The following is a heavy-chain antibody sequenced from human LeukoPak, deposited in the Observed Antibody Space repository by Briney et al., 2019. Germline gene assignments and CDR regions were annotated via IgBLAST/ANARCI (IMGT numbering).Heavy chain of an antibody. CDR1: GFTFRDYW. CDR2: VKQDGTEK. Sequence: GGSLRLSCEASGFTFRDYWMTWVRQAPGKGLEWVANVKQDGTEKFYVDSVKGRFTISRDNGKNSLYLQMNSLRVEDTAVYYCTTTRNYDSSGYKAWGQGTLVTVSS. CDR3: TTTRNYDSSGYKA. V-gene: IGHV3-7*03. D-gene: IGHD3-22*01. J-gene: IGHJ5*02.